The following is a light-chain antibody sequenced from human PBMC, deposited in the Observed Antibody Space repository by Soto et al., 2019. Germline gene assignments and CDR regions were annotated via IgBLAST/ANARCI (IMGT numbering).Light chain of an antibody. J-gene: IGKJ1*01. CDR1: QSVSSN. CDR2: GAS. CDR3: QQYNDWPRT. Sequence: EIVLTQSPGTLSLSPGERAPLSCRASQSVSSNLAWYQQKPGQAPRLLIYGASTRATDIPVSFSGSGSGTEFTLTISSLQSEDFAVYYCQQYNDWPRTFGQGTKVDIK. V-gene: IGKV3-15*01.